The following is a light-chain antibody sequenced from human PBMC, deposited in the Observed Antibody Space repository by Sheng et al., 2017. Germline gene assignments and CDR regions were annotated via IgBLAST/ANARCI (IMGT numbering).Light chain of an antibody. CDR2: AAS. CDR1: QDISNY. CDR3: QQYSGNFGYT. Sequence: DIQMTQSPSSLSASVGDRVTITCQASQDISNYLNWYQQKPGKAPKLLIYAASSLQSGVPSRFSGSGSGTEFTLTISSLQPDDFATYYCQQYSGNFGYTFGQGTKLEIK. V-gene: IGKV1-39*01. J-gene: IGKJ2*01.